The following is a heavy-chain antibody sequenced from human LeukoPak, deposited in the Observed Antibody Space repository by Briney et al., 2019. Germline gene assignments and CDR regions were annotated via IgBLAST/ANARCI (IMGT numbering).Heavy chain of an antibody. J-gene: IGHJ4*02. CDR2: INPNSGVT. CDR3: ARDQYCTNTNCYPYFDY. Sequence: ASVKVSCKASGYTFTGYYMHRVRQAPGQGLEWMGWINPNSGVTNYPQKFQGRVTMTRDTSISTACMELSSLRSDDTAVYYCARDQYCTNTNCYPYFDYWGRGTLVTVSS. D-gene: IGHD2-2*01. V-gene: IGHV1-2*02. CDR1: GYTFTGYY.